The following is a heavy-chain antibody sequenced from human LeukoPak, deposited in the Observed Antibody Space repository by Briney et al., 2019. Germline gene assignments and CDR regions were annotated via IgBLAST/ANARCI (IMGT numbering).Heavy chain of an antibody. CDR1: GYTFTSYG. D-gene: IGHD2-2*01. Sequence: EASVKVSCKASGYTFTSYGISWVRQAPGQGLEWMGWISAYNGNTNYAQKLQGRVTMTTDTSTSTAYMELRSLRSDDTAVYYCARVDYSARYCSSTSCHLGLYYYYYYMDVWGKGTTVTVSS. V-gene: IGHV1-18*01. CDR3: ARVDYSARYCSSTSCHLGLYYYYYYMDV. CDR2: ISAYNGNT. J-gene: IGHJ6*03.